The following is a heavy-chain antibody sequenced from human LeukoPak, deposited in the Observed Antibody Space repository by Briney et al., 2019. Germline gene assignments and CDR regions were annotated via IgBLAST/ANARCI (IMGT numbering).Heavy chain of an antibody. Sequence: SQTLSLTCTVSGGSIGSGSYYWSWIRQPAGKGLEWIGRIYTSGSTNYNPSLKSRVTISVDTSKNQFSLKLSSVTAADTAVYYCARERPHYGDADYWGQGTLVTVSS. CDR3: ARERPHYGDADY. J-gene: IGHJ4*02. CDR2: IYTSGST. CDR1: GGSIGSGSYY. V-gene: IGHV4-61*02. D-gene: IGHD4-17*01.